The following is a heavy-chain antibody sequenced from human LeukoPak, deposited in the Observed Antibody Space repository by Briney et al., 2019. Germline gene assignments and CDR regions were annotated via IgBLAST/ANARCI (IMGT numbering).Heavy chain of an antibody. CDR3: ARGGYSFPYYFDY. Sequence: PSETLSLTCAVSGGSISSGGYSWSWIRQPPGKGLEWIGYIYHGGSTYYNPSLKSRVTISVDSSKNQFSLKLSSVTAADTAVYYCARGGYSFPYYFDYWGPGTLVTVSS. J-gene: IGHJ4*02. CDR1: GGSISSGGYS. CDR2: IYHGGST. V-gene: IGHV4-30-2*01. D-gene: IGHD5-18*01.